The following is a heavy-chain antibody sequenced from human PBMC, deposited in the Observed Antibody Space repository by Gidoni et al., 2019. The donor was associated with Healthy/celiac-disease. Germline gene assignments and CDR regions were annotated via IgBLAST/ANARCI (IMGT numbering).Heavy chain of an antibody. D-gene: IGHD3-10*01. V-gene: IGHV3-23*01. CDR3: AKDPSVLLWFGELSLSNYYYGMDV. CDR1: GFTFSSYA. J-gene: IGHJ6*02. Sequence: EVQLLESGGGLVQPGGSLRLSCAASGFTFSSYAMSWVRQAPGKGLEWVSAIGGSGGSTYYADSVKGRFTISRDNSKNTLYLQMNSLRAEDTAVYYCAKDPSVLLWFGELSLSNYYYGMDVWGQGTTVTVSS. CDR2: IGGSGGST.